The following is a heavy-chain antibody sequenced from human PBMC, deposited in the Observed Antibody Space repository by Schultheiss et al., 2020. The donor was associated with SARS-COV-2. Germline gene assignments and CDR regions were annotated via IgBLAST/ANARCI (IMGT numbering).Heavy chain of an antibody. CDR2: IIPIFGTA. J-gene: IGHJ2*01. Sequence: SVKVSCKASGGTFSSYAISWVRQAPGQWLEWMGGIIPIFGTANYAQKFQGRVTITADESTSTAYMELSSLRSEDTAVYYCARDRYDFWSGYVSYWYFDLWGRGTLVTVSS. V-gene: IGHV1-69*13. CDR1: GGTFSSYA. CDR3: ARDRYDFWSGYVSYWYFDL. D-gene: IGHD3-3*01.